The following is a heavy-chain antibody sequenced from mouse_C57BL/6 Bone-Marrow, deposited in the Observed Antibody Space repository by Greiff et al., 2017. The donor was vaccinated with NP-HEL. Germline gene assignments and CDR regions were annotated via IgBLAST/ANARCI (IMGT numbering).Heavy chain of an antibody. CDR3: AFYYGSSLYFDY. Sequence: VQLKESGAELVKPGASVKLSCTASGFNIKDYYMHWVKQRTEQGLEWIGRIDPEDGENKYAPKFQGKATITADTSSNTAYLQLSSLTSEDTAVYYCAFYYGSSLYFDYWGQGTTLTVSS. CDR2: IDPEDGEN. V-gene: IGHV14-2*01. CDR1: GFNIKDYY. J-gene: IGHJ2*01. D-gene: IGHD1-1*01.